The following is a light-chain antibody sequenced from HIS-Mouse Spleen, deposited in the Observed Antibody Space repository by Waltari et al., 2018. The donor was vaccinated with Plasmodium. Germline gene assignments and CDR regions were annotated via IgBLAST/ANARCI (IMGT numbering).Light chain of an antibody. CDR1: ALPKKY. V-gene: IGLV3-10*01. Sequence: SYELTQPPSVSVSPGQTARITCSGDALPKKYAYWYQQESGQAPVLVIYEDGKRPSGTPERFSVSSSGTMATLTSSGAQVEDEADYYCYSTDSSGNHRVFGGGTKLTVL. CDR2: EDG. CDR3: YSTDSSGNHRV. J-gene: IGLJ3*02.